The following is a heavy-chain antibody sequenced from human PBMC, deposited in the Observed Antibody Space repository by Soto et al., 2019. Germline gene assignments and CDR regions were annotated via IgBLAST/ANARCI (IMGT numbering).Heavy chain of an antibody. CDR2: INPNSGGT. Sequence: ASVKVSCKASGYTFTGYYMHWVRQAPGQGLEWMGWINPNSGGTNYAQKFQGWVTMTRDTSISTAYMELSRLRSDDTAVYYCARDRRYSYGNNWFDPWGQGTLVTSPQ. CDR3: ARDRRYSYGNNWFDP. V-gene: IGHV1-2*04. D-gene: IGHD5-18*01. J-gene: IGHJ5*02. CDR1: GYTFTGYY.